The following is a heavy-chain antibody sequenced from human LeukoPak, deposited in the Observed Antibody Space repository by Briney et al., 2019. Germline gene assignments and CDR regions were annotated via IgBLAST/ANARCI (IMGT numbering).Heavy chain of an antibody. Sequence: ASVKVSCKASGYTFTGYYMHWVRQAPGQGLEWMGWINPNSGGTNYAQKFQGRVTMTRDTSISTAYMELSRLRSDDTAVYYCARVGYYDFWSGYRDAFDIWGQGTMVTVSS. J-gene: IGHJ3*02. CDR3: ARVGYYDFWSGYRDAFDI. CDR1: GYTFTGYY. CDR2: INPNSGGT. V-gene: IGHV1-2*02. D-gene: IGHD3-3*01.